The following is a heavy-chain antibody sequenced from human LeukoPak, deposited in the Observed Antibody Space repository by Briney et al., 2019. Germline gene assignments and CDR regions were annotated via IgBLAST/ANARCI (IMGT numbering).Heavy chain of an antibody. CDR2: INHSGST. J-gene: IGHJ4*02. D-gene: IGHD6-6*01. CDR1: GGSFSGYY. CDR3: ARIYSSSLIDY. Sequence: PSETLSLTCAVYGGSFSGYYWSWIRQPPGKGLVWIGEINHSGSTNYNPSLKSRVTISVHTSKNQFSLKLSSVTAADTAVYYFARIYSSSLIDYWGQGTLVTVSS. V-gene: IGHV4-34*01.